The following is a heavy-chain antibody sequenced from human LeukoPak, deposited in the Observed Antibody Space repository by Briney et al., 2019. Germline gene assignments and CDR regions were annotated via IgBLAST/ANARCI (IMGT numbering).Heavy chain of an antibody. CDR1: GYTLTELS. CDR3: ARGPSYCSSTSCYIQYYMDV. J-gene: IGHJ6*03. Sequence: GASVKVSCKVSGYTLTELSMHWVRQAPGKGLEWMGGFDPEDGETIYAQKFQGRVTMTEDTSTDTAYMELSSLRSEDTAVYYCARGPSYCSSTSCYIQYYMDVWGKGTTVTVSS. CDR2: FDPEDGET. D-gene: IGHD2-2*02. V-gene: IGHV1-24*01.